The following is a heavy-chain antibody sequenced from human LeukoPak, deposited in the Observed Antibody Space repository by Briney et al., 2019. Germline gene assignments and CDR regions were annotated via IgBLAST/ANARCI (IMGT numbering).Heavy chain of an antibody. Sequence: GGSLRLSCAASGFTFDDYAMHWVRQAPGKGLEWVSLISWDGGNTYYADSVKGRFTISRDNSKNSLYLQMNSLRAEDTALYYCAKDMAAYYYSSGNIDYWGQGTLVTVSS. CDR3: AKDMAAYYYSSGNIDY. J-gene: IGHJ4*02. CDR1: GFTFDDYA. D-gene: IGHD3-10*01. V-gene: IGHV3-43D*03. CDR2: ISWDGGNT.